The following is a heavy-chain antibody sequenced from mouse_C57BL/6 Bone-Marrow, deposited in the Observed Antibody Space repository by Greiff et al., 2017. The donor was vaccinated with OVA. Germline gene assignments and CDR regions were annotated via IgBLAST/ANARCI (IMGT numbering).Heavy chain of an antibody. J-gene: IGHJ4*01. CDR3: AREATVVGAMDD. CDR2: IYPGSGST. V-gene: IGHV1-55*01. Sequence: QVQLQQPGAELVKPGASVKMSCKASGYTFTSYWITWVKQRPGQGLEWIGDIYPGSGSTNYNEKFKSKATLTVDTSSSTAYMQRSSLTSEDSAVYYCAREATVVGAMDDWGQGTSVTVSS. CDR1: GYTFTSYW. D-gene: IGHD1-1*01.